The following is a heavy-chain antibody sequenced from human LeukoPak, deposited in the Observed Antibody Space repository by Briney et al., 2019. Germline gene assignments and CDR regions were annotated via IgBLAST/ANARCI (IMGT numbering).Heavy chain of an antibody. J-gene: IGHJ4*02. V-gene: IGHV4-4*02. CDR1: GGSITSTNY. CDR2: SNLQGST. Sequence: SETLSLTCGVPGGSITSTNYWTWARPPQGKGLEGIGESNLQGSTNYNPCVMGRDAISVDMSENHISLQLTSVTAADTAVYYCAREGGPYRPLDYSGQGTLVTVSS. CDR3: AREGGPYRPLDY.